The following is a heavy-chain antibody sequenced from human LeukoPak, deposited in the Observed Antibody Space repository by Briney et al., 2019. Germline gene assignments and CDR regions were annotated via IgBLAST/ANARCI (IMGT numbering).Heavy chain of an antibody. Sequence: PGGSLRLSCTASGFTFSTYTMHWVRQAPGKGLEWVAVISYDGSNKYYADSVKGRFTISRDNSKNTLYLQMNSLRAEDTAVYYCSRGSAYTYAFTGRERTKSRLDSWGQGTLVSVSS. J-gene: IGHJ4*02. D-gene: IGHD3-16*01. CDR2: ISYDGSNK. CDR3: SRGSAYTYAFTGRERTKSRLDS. V-gene: IGHV3-30*04. CDR1: GFTFSTYT.